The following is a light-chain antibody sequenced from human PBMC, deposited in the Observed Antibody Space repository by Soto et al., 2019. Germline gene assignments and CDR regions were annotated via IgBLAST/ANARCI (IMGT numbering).Light chain of an antibody. CDR2: KVS. V-gene: IGKV2-30*01. Sequence: DVVMTQSQLSLSVTLGQPASISCWSSQGLLYSDGNIYLNWFHQRPGQSPRRLIYKVSDRDSGVPDRFSGSGSGTDFTLKISRVEAEDVGVYYCMQGTHRPITFGQGTRLEIK. J-gene: IGKJ5*01. CDR1: QGLLYSDGNIY. CDR3: MQGTHRPIT.